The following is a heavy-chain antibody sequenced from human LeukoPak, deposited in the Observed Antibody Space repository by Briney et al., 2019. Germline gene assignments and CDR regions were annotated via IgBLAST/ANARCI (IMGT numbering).Heavy chain of an antibody. J-gene: IGHJ4*02. Sequence: PSETLSLTCTVSGGSISSSSYYWGWIRQPPGKGLEWIGSIYYSGSTYYNPSLKSRVTISVDTSKNQFSLKLNSVTATDTAVFYCARVVRGSSRRFDYWGQGTLVTVSS. CDR3: ARVVRGSSRRFDY. V-gene: IGHV4-39*02. D-gene: IGHD6-13*01. CDR1: GGSISSSSYY. CDR2: IYYSGST.